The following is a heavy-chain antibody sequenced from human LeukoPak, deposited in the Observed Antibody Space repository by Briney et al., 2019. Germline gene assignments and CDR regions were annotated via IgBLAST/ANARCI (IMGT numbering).Heavy chain of an antibody. J-gene: IGHJ5*02. CDR1: GFTSSSYW. V-gene: IGHV3-74*01. D-gene: IGHD3-10*01. CDR3: VRGRGSYGWFDP. Sequence: GGSLRLSCAASGFTSSSYWMHWVRQVPGKGLVWVSRISGDGTARNYADSVKGRFTISRDDAKNTVDLQMNSLRGEDTAVYYCVRGRGSYGWFDPWGQGTLVAVSS. CDR2: ISGDGTAR.